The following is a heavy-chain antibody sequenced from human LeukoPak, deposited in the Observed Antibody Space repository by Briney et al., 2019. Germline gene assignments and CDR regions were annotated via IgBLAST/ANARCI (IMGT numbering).Heavy chain of an antibody. CDR1: GGSISSSSYY. V-gene: IGHV4-39*01. CDR2: IYYSGST. CDR3: VRRSGWYAEDTYYYYGMDV. J-gene: IGHJ6*02. Sequence: SETLSLTCTVSGGSISSSSYYWRWIRQPPGKGLEWIGSIYYSGSTYYNPSLKSRVTISVDTSKNQFSLKLSSVTAADTAVYYCVRRSGWYAEDTYYYYGMDVWGQGTTVTVSS. D-gene: IGHD6-19*01.